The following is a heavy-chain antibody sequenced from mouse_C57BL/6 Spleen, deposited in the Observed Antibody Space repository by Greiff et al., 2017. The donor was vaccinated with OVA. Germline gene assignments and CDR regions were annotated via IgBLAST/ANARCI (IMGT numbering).Heavy chain of an antibody. CDR2: ISDGGSYT. D-gene: IGHD1-1*01. CDR1: GFTFSSYA. CDR3: ARDHYGSSTSYYAMDC. J-gene: IGHJ4*01. Sequence: EVKLVESGGGLVKPGGSLKLSCAASGFTFSSYAMSWVRQTPEKRLEWVATISDGGSYTYYPDNVKGRFTISKDNAKNNLYLQMSHLTSEDTAMYYCARDHYGSSTSYYAMDCWGQGTSVTVSA. V-gene: IGHV5-4*01.